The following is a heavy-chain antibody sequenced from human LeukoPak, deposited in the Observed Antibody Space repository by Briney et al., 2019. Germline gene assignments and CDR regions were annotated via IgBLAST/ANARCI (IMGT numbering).Heavy chain of an antibody. CDR2: ISYDGSNN. V-gene: IGHV3-30*18. D-gene: IGHD1-26*01. CDR3: AKDRTVGASYWYFDL. CDR1: GFTFSSYG. Sequence: PGGSLRLSCAASGFTFSSYGMHWVRQAPGKGLEWVAVISYDGSNNYYADSVKGRFTISRDSSRNTLFLHMNTLRAEDTAIYYCAKDRTVGASYWYFDLWGRGTLVTVSS. J-gene: IGHJ2*01.